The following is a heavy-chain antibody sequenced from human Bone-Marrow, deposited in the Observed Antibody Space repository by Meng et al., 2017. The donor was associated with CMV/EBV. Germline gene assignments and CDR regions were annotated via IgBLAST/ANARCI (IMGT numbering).Heavy chain of an antibody. CDR2: INHSGST. Sequence: SCAASGFPFSSYWMHWIRQPPGKGLEWIGEINHSGSTNYTPSLKSRVTISVDTSKNPFSLKLSSVTAADTAVYYCARGQIITVLLWFGESFGWFDPWGQGTLVTSPQ. V-gene: IGHV4-34*01. CDR3: ARGQIITVLLWFGESFGWFDP. CDR1: GFPFSSYW. J-gene: IGHJ5*02. D-gene: IGHD3-10*01.